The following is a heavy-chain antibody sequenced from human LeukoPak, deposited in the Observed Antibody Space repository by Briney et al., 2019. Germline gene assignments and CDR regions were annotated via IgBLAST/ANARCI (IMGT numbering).Heavy chain of an antibody. CDR1: GFTFSDYA. D-gene: IGHD4-23*01. V-gene: IGHV3-23*01. Sequence: GGSLRLSCAASGFTFSDYAITWVRQAPGKGLEWVSAISGSGGSTYYADSAKGRFTISRDNSKNTLYLRMNSLRAEDTAVYYCAKRWQGNSRALDYWGQGTLVTVSS. CDR3: AKRWQGNSRALDY. J-gene: IGHJ4*02. CDR2: ISGSGGST.